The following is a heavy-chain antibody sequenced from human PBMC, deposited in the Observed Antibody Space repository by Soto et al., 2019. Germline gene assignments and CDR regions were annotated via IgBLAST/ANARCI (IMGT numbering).Heavy chain of an antibody. V-gene: IGHV4-59*01. Sequence: SETLSLTCTVSGGSISSDYWNWIRQPPGSGLEWIGFIYYSGSTNYNPSLKSRVTISGDTSKNQFSLKLSSVTAADTAVYYCARASPRETTRWFDPWGQGTLVTVYS. CDR1: GGSISSDY. D-gene: IGHD2-2*01. CDR2: IYYSGST. CDR3: ARASPRETTRWFDP. J-gene: IGHJ5*02.